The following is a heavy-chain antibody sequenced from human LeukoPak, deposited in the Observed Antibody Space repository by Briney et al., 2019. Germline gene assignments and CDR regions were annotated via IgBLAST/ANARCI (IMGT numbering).Heavy chain of an antibody. J-gene: IGHJ3*02. CDR3: ARDEGNDAFDI. CDR2: IYYSGST. Sequence: SETLSLTCNVSGGSISSYYWSWIRQPPGKGLEWIGYIYYSGSTNYNPSLKSRVTISVDTSKNQFSLKLSSVTAADTAVYYCARDEGNDAFDIWGQGTMVTVSS. CDR1: GGSISSYY. V-gene: IGHV4-59*01.